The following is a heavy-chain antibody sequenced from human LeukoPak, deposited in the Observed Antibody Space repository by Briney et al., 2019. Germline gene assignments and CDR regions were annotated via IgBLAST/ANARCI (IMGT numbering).Heavy chain of an antibody. J-gene: IGHJ4*02. CDR1: GFTFDDYG. CDR3: ARDGRRYSSSYLYYFDY. CDR2: INWNGGST. Sequence: GGSLRLSCAASGFTFDDYGMSWVRQAPGKGLEWVSGINWNGGSTGYADSVKGRFTISRDNAKNSLYLQMNSLRAEDTALYYCARDGRRYSSSYLYYFDYWGQGTLVTVSS. V-gene: IGHV3-20*04. D-gene: IGHD6-13*01.